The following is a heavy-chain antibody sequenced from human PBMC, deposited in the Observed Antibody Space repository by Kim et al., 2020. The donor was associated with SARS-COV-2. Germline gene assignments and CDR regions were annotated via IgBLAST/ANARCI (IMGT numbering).Heavy chain of an antibody. V-gene: IGHV1-18*01. CDR2: T. D-gene: IGHD2-15*01. Sequence: TNYAQKLQGRVTMTTDTSTSTAYMELRSLRSDDTAVYYCARGKSSYYFDYWGQGTLVTVSS. CDR3: ARGKSSYYFDY. J-gene: IGHJ4*02.